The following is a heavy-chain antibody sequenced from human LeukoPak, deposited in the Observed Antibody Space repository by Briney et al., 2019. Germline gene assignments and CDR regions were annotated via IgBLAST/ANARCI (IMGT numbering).Heavy chain of an antibody. V-gene: IGHV4-30-2*01. CDR1: GGSISSGGYS. J-gene: IGHJ4*02. D-gene: IGHD6-19*01. CDR2: IYHSGST. Sequence: PSETLSLTCAVSGGSISSGGYSWSWIRQPPGKGLEWIGYIYHSGSTYYNPSLKSRVTIPVDRSKNQFSLKLSSVTAADTAVYYCAREYSSGWYYYFDYWGQGTLVTVSS. CDR3: AREYSSGWYYYFDY.